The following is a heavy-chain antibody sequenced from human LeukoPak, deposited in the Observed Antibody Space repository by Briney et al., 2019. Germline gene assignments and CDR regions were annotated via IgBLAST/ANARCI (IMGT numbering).Heavy chain of an antibody. V-gene: IGHV4-30-2*01. D-gene: IGHD3-9*01. Sequence: SETLSLSCAVSGGSISSGGYSWSWIRQPPGKGLEWIGYIYHSGSTYYNPSLKSRVTISVDRSKNQFSLKLSSVTAADTAVYYCARLQYDILTGYSYFDYWGQGTLVTVSS. CDR1: GGSISSGGYS. CDR2: IYHSGST. J-gene: IGHJ4*02. CDR3: ARLQYDILTGYSYFDY.